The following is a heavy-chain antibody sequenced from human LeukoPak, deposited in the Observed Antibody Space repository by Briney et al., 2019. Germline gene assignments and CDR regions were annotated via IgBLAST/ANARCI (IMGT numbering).Heavy chain of an antibody. Sequence: SETLSLTCTVSGYSISSGYYWGWIRQPPGKGLEWIGSIYHSGSTPYNPSLKSRVTISVDTSKNQFSLKLSSVTAADTAVYYCARDILRGAFDIWGQGTMVTVSS. V-gene: IGHV4-38-2*02. CDR1: GYSISSGYY. CDR2: IYHSGST. D-gene: IGHD2-15*01. CDR3: ARDILRGAFDI. J-gene: IGHJ3*02.